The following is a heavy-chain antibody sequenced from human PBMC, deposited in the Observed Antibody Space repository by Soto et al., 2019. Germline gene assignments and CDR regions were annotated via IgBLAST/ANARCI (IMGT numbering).Heavy chain of an antibody. V-gene: IGHV2-5*02. CDR1: GFSFSTSAVG. CDR3: AHLSWAASGTRYYFDY. J-gene: IGHJ4*02. CDR2: IYWDDDK. D-gene: IGHD6-13*01. Sequence: QITLTESGPTLVKPTQTLTLTCTFSGFSFSTSAVGVGWIRQPPGKALEWLALIYWDDDKRYSPFLKSRLTITKDTSTHQVVLTMTNMDPVDTGTYYCAHLSWAASGTRYYFDYWGQGTLVTVSS.